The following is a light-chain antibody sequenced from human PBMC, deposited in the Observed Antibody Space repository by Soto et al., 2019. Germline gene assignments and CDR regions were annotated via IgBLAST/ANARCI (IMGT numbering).Light chain of an antibody. CDR3: QQANSCPFT. CDR2: GAS. CDR1: QDIHTW. J-gene: IGKJ3*01. Sequence: DTQMTQSPSSVSASVGDRVTISCRASQDIHTWLAWYQQKPGKAPNLLIYGASILQSGVPSRFSGSGSGTHFTSTISSLQPEDSATYYCQQANSCPFTFGPGTKVDV. V-gene: IGKV1-12*01.